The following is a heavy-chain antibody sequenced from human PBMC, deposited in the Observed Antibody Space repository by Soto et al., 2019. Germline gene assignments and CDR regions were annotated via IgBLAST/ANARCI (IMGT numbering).Heavy chain of an antibody. CDR3: VMHYFDIWSDFTDFDY. CDR1: GYTFSKYD. Sequence: QVQLVQSGTEVKTPGASVKVSCKTSGYTFSKYDITWVRQAPGQGLEWMGLISANSGRANYAQKLQGRVTMTTDTSTSTACIELGSLRSADTDVYYGVMHYFDIWSDFTDFDYWGQGTLVTVSS. CDR2: ISANSGRA. V-gene: IGHV1-18*01. J-gene: IGHJ4*02. D-gene: IGHD3-3*01.